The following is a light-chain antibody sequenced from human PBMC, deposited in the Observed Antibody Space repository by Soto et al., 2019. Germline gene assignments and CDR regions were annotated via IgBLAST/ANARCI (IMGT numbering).Light chain of an antibody. CDR3: QQANSFPWT. CDR1: QGINKW. V-gene: IGKV1-12*01. CDR2: GAS. J-gene: IGKJ1*01. Sequence: DIQMTQSPSSVSASVGDGVTITCRASQGINKWVAWYQQKPGKAPKRLIYGASSLQRGVPTRFSSRGSGTDCTLTTSTLPLEDFAPYSCQQANSFPWTFGQGTKVEIK.